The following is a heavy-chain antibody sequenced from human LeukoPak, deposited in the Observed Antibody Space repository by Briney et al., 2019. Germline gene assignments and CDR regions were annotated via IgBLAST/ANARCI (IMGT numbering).Heavy chain of an antibody. CDR3: ARDRLEQWLMGTAEFDP. J-gene: IGHJ5*02. V-gene: IGHV1-3*01. CDR1: GYTFTSYA. D-gene: IGHD6-19*01. Sequence: ASVKVSCKASGYTFTSYAMHWVRQAPGQRLEWMGWINAGNGNTKYSQKFQGRVTITRDTSASTAYMELSSLRSEDTAVYYCARDRLEQWLMGTAEFDPWGQGTLVTVSS. CDR2: INAGNGNT.